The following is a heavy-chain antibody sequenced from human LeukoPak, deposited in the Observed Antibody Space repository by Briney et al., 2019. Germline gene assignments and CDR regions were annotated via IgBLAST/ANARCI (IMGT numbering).Heavy chain of an antibody. Sequence: SETLSLTCAVYGGSFGGYYWSWIRQPPGKGLEWIGEINRSGSTNYNPSLKSRVTISIDTSKNQFSLKMSSVTAEDTAVYYCARGGLRIAAAVWGQGTLVTVSS. J-gene: IGHJ4*02. CDR3: ARGGLRIAAAV. CDR1: GGSFGGYY. CDR2: INRSGST. V-gene: IGHV4-34*01. D-gene: IGHD6-13*01.